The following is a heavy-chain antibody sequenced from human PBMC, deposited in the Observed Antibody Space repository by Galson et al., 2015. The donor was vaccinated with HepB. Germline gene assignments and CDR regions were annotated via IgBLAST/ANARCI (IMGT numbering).Heavy chain of an antibody. Sequence: SLRLSCAASGFTFSGSAIHWVRQAYGKGLEWVGRIRSKASSHATAFTASLKGRFTISRDDSKNTADLHMNSLKTEDTAVYYCARLGDLSGYSSLWGQGTLVTVSS. CDR2: IRSKASSHAT. CDR3: ARLGDLSGYSSL. J-gene: IGHJ4*02. V-gene: IGHV3-73*01. CDR1: GFTFSGSA. D-gene: IGHD6-19*01.